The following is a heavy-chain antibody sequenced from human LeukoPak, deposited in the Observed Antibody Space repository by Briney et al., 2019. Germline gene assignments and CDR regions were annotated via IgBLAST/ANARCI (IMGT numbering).Heavy chain of an antibody. J-gene: IGHJ4*02. CDR1: GFAFSSYA. V-gene: IGHV3-30*04. D-gene: IGHD2/OR15-2a*01. Sequence: GGSLRLSCAASGFAFSSYAMHWVRQAPGKGLEWVAIISYDGIIEDYSDSVKGRFTISRDNFKNTLFLQMNSLRDDDTAVYYCAREGVLYYFDYWGQGTLVTVSS. CDR2: ISYDGIIE. CDR3: AREGVLYYFDY.